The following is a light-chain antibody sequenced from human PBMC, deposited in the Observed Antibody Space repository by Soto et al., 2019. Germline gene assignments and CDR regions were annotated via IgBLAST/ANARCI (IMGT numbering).Light chain of an antibody. V-gene: IGLV2-14*01. Sequence: QSALTQPASVSGSPGQSITISCTGTSSDIGGYNYVSWYQQHPGKAPKLMIYDVSNRPSGVSSRFSGSKSGDTASLTISGLQADDEADYFCCSSRSASTVVVFGGGTKLTVL. J-gene: IGLJ2*01. CDR1: SSDIGGYNY. CDR2: DVS. CDR3: CSSRSASTVVV.